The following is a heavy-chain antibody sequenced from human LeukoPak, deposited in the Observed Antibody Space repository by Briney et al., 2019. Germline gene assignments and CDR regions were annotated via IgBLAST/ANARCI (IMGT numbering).Heavy chain of an antibody. Sequence: ASVKVSCKASGYIFTRYGISWVRQAPGQGLEWMGWISAHYGNTNYAQKFQDRVTMITDTSTNTAYMELRSLRPDDTAVYYCARDFFHGHCSGLSCFLLDYWGRGSLVTVSS. CDR1: GYIFTRYG. J-gene: IGHJ4*02. V-gene: IGHV1-18*04. D-gene: IGHD2-15*01. CDR3: ARDFFHGHCSGLSCFLLDY. CDR2: ISAHYGNT.